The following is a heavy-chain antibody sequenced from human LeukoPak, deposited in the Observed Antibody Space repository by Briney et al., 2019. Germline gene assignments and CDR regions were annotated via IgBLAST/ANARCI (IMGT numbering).Heavy chain of an antibody. CDR2: IKQDGSQK. CDR3: ARGGNNYVHFDY. J-gene: IGHJ4*02. Sequence: GGSLRLSCAASGFTFSSYSMNWVRQAPGRGLEWVASIKQDGSQKFYVDSVKGRFTISRDNAENSLYLQMNSLRAEDTAVYYCARGGNNYVHFDYWGQGTLVTVSS. V-gene: IGHV3-7*04. CDR1: GFTFSSYS. D-gene: IGHD5-24*01.